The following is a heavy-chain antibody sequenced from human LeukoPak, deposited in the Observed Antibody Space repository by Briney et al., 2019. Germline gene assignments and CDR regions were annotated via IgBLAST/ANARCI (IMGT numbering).Heavy chain of an antibody. J-gene: IGHJ4*02. CDR2: IYYSGST. Sequence: SQTPSLTCTVSGGSISSGGYYWSWIRQHPGKGLEWIGYIYYSGSTYYNPSLRSRVTISIDTSKNQFSLKLSSVTAADTAVYYCARDRCSGGSCHAIDYWGQGTLVTVSS. V-gene: IGHV4-31*03. D-gene: IGHD2-15*01. CDR1: GGSISSGGYY. CDR3: ARDRCSGGSCHAIDY.